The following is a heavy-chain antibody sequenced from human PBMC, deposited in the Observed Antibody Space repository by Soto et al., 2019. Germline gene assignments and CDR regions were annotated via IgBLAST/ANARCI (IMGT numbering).Heavy chain of an antibody. D-gene: IGHD2-2*01. V-gene: IGHV3-23*04. CDR3: AKSFCSSSSCFFLWVDA. J-gene: IGHJ5*02. Sequence: EVQLVESGGGLVQPGGSLRLSCAASGFTFSEYAMSWVRQAPGKGLEWLSLISGTGVPTLYAGSVKGRFSVSRDNSKNTLFLEMNDLRVDDTATYYCAKSFCSSSSCFFLWVDAWGPGTLVTVSS. CDR1: GFTFSEYA. CDR2: ISGTGVPT.